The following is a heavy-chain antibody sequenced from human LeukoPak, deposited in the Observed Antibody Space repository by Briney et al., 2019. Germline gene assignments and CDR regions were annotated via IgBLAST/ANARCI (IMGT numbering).Heavy chain of an antibody. CDR1: GFTFSSYE. J-gene: IGHJ5*02. CDR3: ARRTGTTISWFDP. D-gene: IGHD1-7*01. Sequence: GGSLRLSCAASGFTFSSYEMNWVRQAPGKGLEWVSYISSSGSTIYYADSVKGRFTISRDNAKNSLYLQMNSLRAEDTAVYYCARRTGTTISWFDPWGQGTLVTVSP. CDR2: ISSSGSTI. V-gene: IGHV3-48*03.